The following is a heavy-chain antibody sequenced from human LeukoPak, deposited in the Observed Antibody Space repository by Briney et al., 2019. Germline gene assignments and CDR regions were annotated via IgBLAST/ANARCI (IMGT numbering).Heavy chain of an antibody. CDR3: AKDHSYSSSFFDY. D-gene: IGHD6-6*01. CDR2: IHQDGSER. Sequence: GGSLRLSCAASGFTFSDYWMSWVRQAPGKGPEWVANIHQDGSERNYVDSVKGRFTISRDNAKNSLYLEMNSLRAEDTAVYYCAKDHSYSSSFFDYWGQGTLVTVSS. J-gene: IGHJ4*02. CDR1: GFTFSDYW. V-gene: IGHV3-7*01.